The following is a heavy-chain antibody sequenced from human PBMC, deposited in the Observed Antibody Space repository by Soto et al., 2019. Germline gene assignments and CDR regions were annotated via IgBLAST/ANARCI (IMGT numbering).Heavy chain of an antibody. CDR3: ARGLISGSHYSGGWYYFDS. CDR1: GGSFSGYI. CDR2: INHSGSA. D-gene: IGHD1-26*01. V-gene: IGHV4-34*01. Sequence: QVQLQQSGAGLLKPSETLSLTCDVYGGSFSGYIWTWIRQTPGKGLQWIGQINHSGSANYNPSLKSRVTTSVHTSNSQFSLELNSVTAADTAVYYCARGLISGSHYSGGWYYFDSWGQGTQVTVSS. J-gene: IGHJ4*02.